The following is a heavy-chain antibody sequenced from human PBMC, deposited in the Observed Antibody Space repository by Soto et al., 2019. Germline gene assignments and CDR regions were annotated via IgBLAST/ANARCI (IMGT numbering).Heavy chain of an antibody. J-gene: IGHJ5*02. CDR3: ARDRGYSYGYRFSNWFDP. CDR1: GYTFASYG. D-gene: IGHD5-18*01. Sequence: ASVKVSWKESGYTFASYGSSWVRQAPGQGLEWMGWISAYNGNTNYAQKLQGRVTMTTDTSTSTAYMELRSLRSDDTAVYYCARDRGYSYGYRFSNWFDPWGQGTLVTVSS. CDR2: ISAYNGNT. V-gene: IGHV1-18*04.